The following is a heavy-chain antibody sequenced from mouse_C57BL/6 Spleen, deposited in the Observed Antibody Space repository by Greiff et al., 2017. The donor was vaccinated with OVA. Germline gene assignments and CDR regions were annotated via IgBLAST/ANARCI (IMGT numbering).Heavy chain of an antibody. V-gene: IGHV5-17*01. CDR1: GFTFSDYG. CDR3: ARPYSNPWYFDV. Sequence: DVKLVESGGGLVKPGGSLKLSCAASGFTFSDYGMHWVRQAPDKGLEWVAYISSGSSTIYYADTVKGRFTISRDNAKNTLFLQMTSLRSEDTAMYYCARPYSNPWYFDVWGTGTTVTVSS. CDR2: ISSGSSTI. J-gene: IGHJ1*03. D-gene: IGHD2-5*01.